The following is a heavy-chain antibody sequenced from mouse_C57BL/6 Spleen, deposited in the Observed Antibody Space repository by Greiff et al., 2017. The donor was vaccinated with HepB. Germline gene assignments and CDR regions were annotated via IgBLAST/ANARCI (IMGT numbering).Heavy chain of an antibody. CDR1: GYAFSSSW. CDR3: ARDHYYAMDY. Sequence: QVQLQQSGPELVKPGASVKISCKAPGYAFSSSWTKWVKQRPGKGLEWIGRIYPGDGDTNYNGKFKGKATLPADKSSSTAYMQLSSLTSEDSAVCFCARDHYYAMDYWGQGTSVTVSS. J-gene: IGHJ4*01. CDR2: IYPGDGDT. V-gene: IGHV1-82*01.